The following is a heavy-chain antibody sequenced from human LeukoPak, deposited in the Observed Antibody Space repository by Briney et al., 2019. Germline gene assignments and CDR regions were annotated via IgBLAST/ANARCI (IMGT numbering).Heavy chain of an antibody. CDR3: AREGSSGYYRAIGAFDI. V-gene: IGHV1-46*01. CDR1: GYTFTTYH. CDR2: INPSGGST. D-gene: IGHD3-22*01. Sequence: ASVKVSCKASGYTFTTYHMHWVRQAPGQGLEWMGIINPSGGSTSYAQKFQGRVTMTRDMSTSTVYMELSSLRSEDTAVYYCAREGSSGYYRAIGAFDIWGQGTMVTVSS. J-gene: IGHJ3*02.